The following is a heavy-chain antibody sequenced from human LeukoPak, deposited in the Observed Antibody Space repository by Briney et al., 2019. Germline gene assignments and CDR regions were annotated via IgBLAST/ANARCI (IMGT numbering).Heavy chain of an antibody. CDR3: AREDSGWYPPNFDY. CDR2: ISAYNGNT. Sequence: ASVTVSFKASGYTFTSYGSSWVRQAPGQGLEWMGWISAYNGNTNYAQKLQGRVTMTTDTSTSTAYMELRSLRSDDTAVYYCAREDSGWYPPNFDYWGQGTLVTVSS. J-gene: IGHJ4*02. CDR1: GYTFTSYG. D-gene: IGHD6-19*01. V-gene: IGHV1-18*01.